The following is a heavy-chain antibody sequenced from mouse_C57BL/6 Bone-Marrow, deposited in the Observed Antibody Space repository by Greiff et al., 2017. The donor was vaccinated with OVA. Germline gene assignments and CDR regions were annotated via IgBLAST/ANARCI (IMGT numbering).Heavy chain of an antibody. CDR3: ASDLITTVVATRYFDV. D-gene: IGHD1-1*01. J-gene: IGHJ1*03. V-gene: IGHV1-72*01. CDR1: GYTFTSYW. Sequence: QVQLQQPGAELVKPGASVKLSCKASGYTFTSYWMHWVKQRPGRGLEWIGRIDPNSGGTKYNEKFKSKATLTVDKPSSPAYMQLSSLTSEDSAVYYCASDLITTVVATRYFDVWGTGTTVTVSS. CDR2: IDPNSGGT.